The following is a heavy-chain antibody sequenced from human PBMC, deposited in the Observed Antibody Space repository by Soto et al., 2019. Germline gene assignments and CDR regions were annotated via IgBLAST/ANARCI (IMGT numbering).Heavy chain of an antibody. J-gene: IGHJ6*02. D-gene: IGHD2-2*01. V-gene: IGHV1-69*01. Sequence: QVQLVQSGAEVKKPGSSVKVSCKASGGTFSSYAISWVRQAPGQGLEWMGGIIPISGTANYAQKFQGRVTITADESTSTAYMELSSLRSEDTAVYYCARSQGSSTSLEIYYYYQYGMDVWGQGTTVTVSS. CDR1: GGTFSSYA. CDR3: ARSQGSSTSLEIYYYYQYGMDV. CDR2: IIPISGTA.